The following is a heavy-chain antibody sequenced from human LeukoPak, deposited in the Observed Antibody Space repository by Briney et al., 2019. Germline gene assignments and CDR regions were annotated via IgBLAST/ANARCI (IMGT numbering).Heavy chain of an antibody. CDR2: ISGSGGST. J-gene: IGHJ4*02. CDR1: GFTFSSYS. D-gene: IGHD3-22*01. Sequence: GGSLRLSCAASGFTFSSYSMNWVRQAPGKGLEWVSAISGSGGSTYYADSVKGRFTISRDNSKNTLYLQMNSLRAEDTAVYYCAKGVTMIGVLGYWGQGTLVTVSS. V-gene: IGHV3-23*01. CDR3: AKGVTMIGVLGY.